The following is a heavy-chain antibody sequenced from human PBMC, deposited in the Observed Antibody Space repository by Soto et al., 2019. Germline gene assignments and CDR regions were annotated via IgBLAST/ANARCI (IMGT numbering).Heavy chain of an antibody. CDR1: GYTFTSYD. D-gene: IGHD6-13*01. J-gene: IGHJ4*02. V-gene: IGHV1-8*01. CDR2: MNPNSGNT. Sequence: ASVKVSCKASGYTFTSYDINWVRQATGQGLEWMGWMNPNSGNTGYAQKFQGRVTMTRNTSISTAYMELSSLRSEDTAVYYCVRVNRGRSSSWYVFGYWGQGTLVTVSS. CDR3: VRVNRGRSSSWYVFGY.